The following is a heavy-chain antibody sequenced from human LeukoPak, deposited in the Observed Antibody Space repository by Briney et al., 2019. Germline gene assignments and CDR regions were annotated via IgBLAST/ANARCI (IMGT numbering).Heavy chain of an antibody. Sequence: SETLSLTRAVYGGSFSGYYWSWIRQPPGKGLEWIGEINHSGSTNYNPSLKSRVTISVDTSKNQFSLKLSSVTAADTAVYYCARLSMVRARGRPLYYYGMDVWGKGTTVTVSS. J-gene: IGHJ6*04. CDR3: ARLSMVRARGRPLYYYGMDV. V-gene: IGHV4-34*01. CDR1: GGSFSGYY. D-gene: IGHD3-10*01. CDR2: INHSGST.